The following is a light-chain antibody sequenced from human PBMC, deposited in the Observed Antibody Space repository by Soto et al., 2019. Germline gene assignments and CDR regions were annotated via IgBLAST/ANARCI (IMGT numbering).Light chain of an antibody. Sequence: QSVLTQPPSVSGAPGQRVTISCTGTGSNIGAGYDVHWYQQFPGTAPKLLIYGKNSRPSGVPDRFSGSKSGTSASLAITALQTEDEADYYCQSYDNSPSASWVFGGGTKLTVL. V-gene: IGLV1-40*01. CDR3: QSYDNSPSASWV. CDR1: GSNIGAGYD. CDR2: GKN. J-gene: IGLJ3*02.